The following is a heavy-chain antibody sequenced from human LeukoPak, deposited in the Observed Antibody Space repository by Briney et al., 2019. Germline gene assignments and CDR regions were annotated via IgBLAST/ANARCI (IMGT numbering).Heavy chain of an antibody. CDR3: ARNLPAADY. D-gene: IGHD2-2*01. Sequence: GGSLRLSCTASGSTFSSHTMNWVRQAPGKGLEWISYISSTSSVIYYADSVKGRFTISRDNAKNSLYLQMSSLRAEDTAVYYCARNLPAADYWGQGTLVTVSS. J-gene: IGHJ4*02. V-gene: IGHV3-48*04. CDR1: GSTFSSHT. CDR2: ISSTSSVI.